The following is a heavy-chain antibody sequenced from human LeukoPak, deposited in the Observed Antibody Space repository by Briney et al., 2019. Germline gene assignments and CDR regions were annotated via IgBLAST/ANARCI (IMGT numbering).Heavy chain of an antibody. CDR2: IKQDGSEK. V-gene: IGHV3-7*03. CDR3: AKVMVRGVFLDPLHFDP. J-gene: IGHJ5*02. CDR1: GFTFSSYW. D-gene: IGHD3-10*01. Sequence: PGGSLRLSCVASGFTFSSYWMSWVRQAPGKGLEWVANIKQDGSEKYYVDSVKGRFTISRDNSKNSLYLQMNSLRAEDTAVYYCAKVMVRGVFLDPLHFDPWGQGTLVTVSS.